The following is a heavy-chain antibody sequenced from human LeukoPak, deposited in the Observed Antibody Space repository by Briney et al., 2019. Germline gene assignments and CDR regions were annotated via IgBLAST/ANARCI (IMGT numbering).Heavy chain of an antibody. CDR1: GYKFNAYW. D-gene: IGHD1-26*01. Sequence: GESLKISCKGSGYKFNAYWIAWVRQMPGKGLEWMGIIYPDDSDTRYSPSFQGQVTISADKSISTAYLQWSSLKASDTAMYYCARLGHSGNPPLGAFDIWGQGTMVTVSS. J-gene: IGHJ3*02. V-gene: IGHV5-51*01. CDR2: IYPDDSDT. CDR3: ARLGHSGNPPLGAFDI.